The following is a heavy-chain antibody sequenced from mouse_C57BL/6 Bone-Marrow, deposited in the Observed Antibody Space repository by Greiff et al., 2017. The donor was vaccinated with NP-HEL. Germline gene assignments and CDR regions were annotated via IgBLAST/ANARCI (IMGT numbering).Heavy chain of an antibody. Sequence: QVQLKESGPGILQPSQTLSLTCSFSGFSLSTFGMGVGWIRQPSGKGLEWLAHIWWDDDKYYNPALKSRLTISKDTSKNQVFLKIANVDTADTATYYCVRYDYDRGGYYAMDYWGQGTSVTVSS. CDR1: GFSLSTFGMG. D-gene: IGHD2-4*01. J-gene: IGHJ4*01. V-gene: IGHV8-8*01. CDR3: VRYDYDRGGYYAMDY. CDR2: IWWDDDK.